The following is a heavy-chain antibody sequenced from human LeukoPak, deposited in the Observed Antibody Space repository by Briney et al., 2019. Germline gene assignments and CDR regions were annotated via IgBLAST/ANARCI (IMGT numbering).Heavy chain of an antibody. Sequence: GGSLRLSCAASGFTFSSYSMNWVRQAPGKGLEWVSSISSSSSYIYYADSVKGRFTISRDNAKNSLYLRMNSLRAEDTAVYYCAKDLGLEGAKYSAFDIWGQGTMVTVSS. V-gene: IGHV3-21*01. CDR3: AKDLGLEGAKYSAFDI. CDR1: GFTFSSYS. CDR2: ISSSSSYI. D-gene: IGHD1-26*01. J-gene: IGHJ3*02.